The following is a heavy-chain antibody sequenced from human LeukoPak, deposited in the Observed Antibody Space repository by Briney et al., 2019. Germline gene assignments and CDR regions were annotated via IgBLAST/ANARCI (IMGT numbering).Heavy chain of an antibody. J-gene: IGHJ4*02. CDR3: GRHSYGDIY. V-gene: IGHV1-2*06. CDR1: GYSFTDYH. CDR2: IIPYGGDT. D-gene: IGHD1-26*01. Sequence: ASVRVSCKTSGYSFTDYHVHWVRQAPGQGLEWMGRIIPYGGDTNYAQKFQGRVTMTRDTSIKTAYMELSRLRADDTAVYYCGRHSYGDIYWGQGTLVTVSS.